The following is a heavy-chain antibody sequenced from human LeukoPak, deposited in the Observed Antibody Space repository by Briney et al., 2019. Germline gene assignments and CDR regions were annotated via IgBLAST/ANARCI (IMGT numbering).Heavy chain of an antibody. D-gene: IGHD3-3*01. CDR1: GGTFSSYA. V-gene: IGHV1-69*13. J-gene: IGHJ6*03. Sequence: ASVKVSCKASGGTFSSYAISWVRQAPGQGLEWMGGIIPIFGTANYAQKFQGRVTITADESTSTAYMELSSLRSEDTAVYYCARDRPYYDFWSGPYYYYMDVWGKGITVTVSS. CDR3: ARDRPYYDFWSGPYYYYMDV. CDR2: IIPIFGTA.